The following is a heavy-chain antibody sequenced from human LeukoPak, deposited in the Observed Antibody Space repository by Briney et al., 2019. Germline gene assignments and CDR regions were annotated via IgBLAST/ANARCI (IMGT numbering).Heavy chain of an antibody. CDR2: ISYDGGNK. D-gene: IGHD3-10*01. J-gene: IGHJ6*03. Sequence: PGGSLRLSCAASGFTFSSYGMHWVRQAPGKGLEWVAVISYDGGNKYYADSVKGRFTISRDNSKNTLYLQMNSLRAEDTAMYYCARRVGRWFGERAYYYNYMDVWGKGTTVTISS. CDR3: ARRVGRWFGERAYYYNYMDV. CDR1: GFTFSSYG. V-gene: IGHV3-30*03.